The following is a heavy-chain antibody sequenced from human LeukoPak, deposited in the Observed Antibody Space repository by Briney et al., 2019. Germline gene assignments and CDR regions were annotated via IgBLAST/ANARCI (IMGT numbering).Heavy chain of an antibody. CDR3: ARAGTGYSRIWFDP. J-gene: IGHJ5*02. CDR2: ISGSGSTI. Sequence: PGGSLRLSCAASGFTFSDYYMSWIRQAPGKGLEWVSYISGSGSTIYYADSVKGRFTISRDNAKNSLYLQMNSLRAEDTAVYYCARAGTGYSRIWFDPWGQGTLVTVSS. CDR1: GFTFSDYY. V-gene: IGHV3-11*04. D-gene: IGHD6-13*01.